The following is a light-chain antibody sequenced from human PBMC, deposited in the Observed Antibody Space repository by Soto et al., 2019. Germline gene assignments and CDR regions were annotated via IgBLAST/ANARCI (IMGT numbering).Light chain of an antibody. CDR2: KVS. Sequence: DVVMTQSPLSLPVTLGQPASISCRSSQSLVYSDGNTYLHWFQQRPGQSPRRLIHKVSIRDSGVPDRFSGSGSGTDFTLKISRVEHEDVGVYYCMQHTHWQWTLGQGTKVDIK. V-gene: IGKV2-30*01. CDR3: MQHTHWQWT. CDR1: QSLVYSDGNTY. J-gene: IGKJ1*01.